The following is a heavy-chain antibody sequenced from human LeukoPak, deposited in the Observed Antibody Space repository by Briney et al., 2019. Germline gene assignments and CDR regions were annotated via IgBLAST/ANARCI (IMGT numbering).Heavy chain of an antibody. CDR1: GGTFSSYA. CDR2: IIPILGIA. Sequence: ASVKVSCKASGGTFSSYAISWVRQAPGQGLEWMGRIIPILGIANYAQKFQGRVTITADKSTSTAYMELSSLRSEDTAVYYCARSSYDSSGYYYYYYGMDVWGQGTTVTVSS. J-gene: IGHJ6*02. V-gene: IGHV1-69*04. D-gene: IGHD3-22*01. CDR3: ARSSYDSSGYYYYYYGMDV.